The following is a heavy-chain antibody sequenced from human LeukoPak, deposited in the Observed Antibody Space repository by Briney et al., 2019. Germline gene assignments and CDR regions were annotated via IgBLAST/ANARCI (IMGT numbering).Heavy chain of an antibody. CDR3: ARVSRAQGGMDV. V-gene: IGHV3-7*02. CDR2: IEQDGSKK. J-gene: IGHJ6*02. CDR1: GFSFSSYW. Sequence: GGSLRLSCAASGFSFSSYWMSWVRQAPGKGLEWVANIEQDGSKKYYVDSVKGRFTVSRDNSKNTLHLQMGRLRPEDMAVYYCARVSRAQGGMDVWDQGTTVTVSS.